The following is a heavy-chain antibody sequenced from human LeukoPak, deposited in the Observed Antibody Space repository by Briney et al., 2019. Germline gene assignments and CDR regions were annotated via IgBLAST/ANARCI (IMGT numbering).Heavy chain of an antibody. CDR3: ARGNLNYGGNSNY. V-gene: IGHV3-48*03. Sequence: PGGSLRLSCAVSGFTFSSYEMNWVRQAPGKGLEWVSYISSSGSTIYYADSVKGRFTISRDNAKNSLYLQMNSLRAEDTAVYYCARGNLNYGGNSNYWGQGTLVTVSS. CDR2: ISSSGSTI. D-gene: IGHD4-23*01. CDR1: GFTFSSYE. J-gene: IGHJ4*02.